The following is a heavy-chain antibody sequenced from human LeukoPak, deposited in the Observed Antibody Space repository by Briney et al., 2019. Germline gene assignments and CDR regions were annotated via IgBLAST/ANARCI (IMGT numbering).Heavy chain of an antibody. J-gene: IGHJ5*02. Sequence: RASETLSLTCTVSGGSISSYYWSWIRQPAGNGLEWIGRIYASGSTNYNPSLISRVTLSLDTSKNQFSLKLRSVTAADTAVYYCARTVFPYFYDSSGFNNWFDPWGQGTLVTVSS. D-gene: IGHD3-22*01. CDR2: IYASGST. CDR1: GGSISSYY. V-gene: IGHV4-4*07. CDR3: ARTVFPYFYDSSGFNNWFDP.